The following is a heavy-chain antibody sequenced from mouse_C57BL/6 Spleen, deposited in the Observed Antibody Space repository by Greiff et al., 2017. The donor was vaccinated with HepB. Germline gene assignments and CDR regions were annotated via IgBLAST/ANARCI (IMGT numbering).Heavy chain of an antibody. CDR3: TPFITTVVATDYFDY. D-gene: IGHD1-1*01. Sequence: EVKLVESGGGLVQPGGSMKLSCVASGFTFSNYWMNWVRQSPEKGLEWVAQIRLKSDNYATHYAESVKGRFTISRDDSKSSVYLQMNNLRAEDTGICYCTPFITTVVATDYFDYWGQGTTLTVSS. V-gene: IGHV6-3*01. J-gene: IGHJ2*01. CDR2: IRLKSDNYAT. CDR1: GFTFSNYW.